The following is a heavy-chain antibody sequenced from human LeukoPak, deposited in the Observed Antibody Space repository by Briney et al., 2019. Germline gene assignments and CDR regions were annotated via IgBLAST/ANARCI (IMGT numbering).Heavy chain of an antibody. J-gene: IGHJ6*03. CDR3: ARHKDYYYSYMDV. Sequence: PSETLSLTCTVSGYSISSGYYWGWIRQPPGKGPEWIGSIYHSGSTYYNPSLKSRVTISVDTSKNQFSLKLSSVTAADTAVYYCARHKDYYYSYMDVWGKGTTVTISS. CDR2: IYHSGST. V-gene: IGHV4-38-2*02. CDR1: GYSISSGYY.